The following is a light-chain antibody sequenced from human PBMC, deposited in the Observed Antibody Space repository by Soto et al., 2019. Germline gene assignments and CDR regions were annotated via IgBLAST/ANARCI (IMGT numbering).Light chain of an antibody. V-gene: IGKV1-39*01. J-gene: IGKJ1*01. CDR2: GAS. CDR1: QSISNY. Sequence: DIQMTQSPSSLSASVGDRVTITCRASQSISNYLNWYQQKPGKAPKLLIYGASSMHSGVPSRFSGSGSGTEFTLTISSLQLEDAANYYCQKSYKTPLMFGQGTKVEIK. CDR3: QKSYKTPLM.